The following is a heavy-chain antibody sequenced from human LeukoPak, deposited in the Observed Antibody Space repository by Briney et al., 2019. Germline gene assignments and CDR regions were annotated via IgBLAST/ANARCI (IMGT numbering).Heavy chain of an antibody. Sequence: SVKVSCKASGGTFNNYSISWVRQAPGQGLEWMGGIIPMLGIVNYVQRVQGRVTIPTDEPTSTAYMELTSLRAEDTAVYYCVRGPYHDSDWYSWFDPWGQGTLVTVSS. CDR1: GGTFNNYS. CDR3: VRGPYHDSDWYSWFDP. D-gene: IGHD3-22*01. J-gene: IGHJ5*02. CDR2: IIPMLGIV. V-gene: IGHV1-69*05.